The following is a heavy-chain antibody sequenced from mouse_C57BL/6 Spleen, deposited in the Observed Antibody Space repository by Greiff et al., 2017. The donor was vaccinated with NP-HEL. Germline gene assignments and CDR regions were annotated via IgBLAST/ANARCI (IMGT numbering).Heavy chain of an antibody. CDR1: GFTFSNYW. Sequence: EVMLVESGGGLVQPGGSMKLSCVASGFTFSNYWMNWVRQSPEKGLEWVAQIRLKSDNYATHYAESVKGRFTISSDDSKSSVYLQMNNLRAEDTGIYYCTGFYYGYGDYFDYWGQGTTLTVSS. D-gene: IGHD2-2*01. CDR3: TGFYYGYGDYFDY. V-gene: IGHV6-3*01. CDR2: IRLKSDNYAT. J-gene: IGHJ2*01.